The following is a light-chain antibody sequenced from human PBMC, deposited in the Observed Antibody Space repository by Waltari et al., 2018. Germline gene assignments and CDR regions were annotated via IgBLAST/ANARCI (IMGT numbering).Light chain of an antibody. V-gene: IGLV2-14*03. CDR1: SSAVGAYNY. CDR2: DVS. Sequence: QSALTQPASVSGSPGQSITISCTGTSSAVGAYNYVSCYRQHPGTAPKLLIFDVSHRPSGVSNRFSGSKSGNTASLTISGLQAEDEADYYCSSYTTSSTVVFGGGTKLTVL. J-gene: IGLJ2*01. CDR3: SSYTTSSTVV.